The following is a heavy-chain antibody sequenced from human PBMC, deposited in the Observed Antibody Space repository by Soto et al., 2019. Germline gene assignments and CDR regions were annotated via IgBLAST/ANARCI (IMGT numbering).Heavy chain of an antibody. V-gene: IGHV3-74*01. J-gene: IGHJ4*02. CDR1: GFTFSSYW. CDR2: INSDGSST. D-gene: IGHD6-13*01. Sequence: GSLRLSCAASGFTFSSYWMHWVRQAPGKGLVWVSRINSDGSSTSYADSVKGRFTTSRDNAKNTLYLQMNSLRAEDTAVYYCARALKCIAAAGCYFDYWGQGTLVTVSS. CDR3: ARALKCIAAAGCYFDY.